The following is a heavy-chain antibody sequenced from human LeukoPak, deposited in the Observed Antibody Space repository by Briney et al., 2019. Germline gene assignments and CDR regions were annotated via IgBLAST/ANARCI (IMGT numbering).Heavy chain of an antibody. Sequence: ASVKVSCKASGGTFSSYAISWVRQAPGQGLEWMGRIIPILGIANYAQKFQGRVTITADKSTSTAYMELSSLRSEDTAVYYCARARNWRYNWFDPWGQGTLVTVSS. J-gene: IGHJ5*02. CDR1: GGTFSSYA. CDR3: ARARNWRYNWFDP. V-gene: IGHV1-69*04. CDR2: IIPILGIA. D-gene: IGHD1-1*01.